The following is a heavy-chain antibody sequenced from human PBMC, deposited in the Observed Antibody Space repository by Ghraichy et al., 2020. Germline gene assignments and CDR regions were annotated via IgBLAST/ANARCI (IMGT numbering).Heavy chain of an antibody. CDR3: ARGYCRGTWSLTQYYAMAV. V-gene: IGHV3-48*03. J-gene: IGHJ6*02. CDR1: GFAFDSFE. D-gene: IGHD1-26*01. Sequence: GGSLRLSCAGSGFAFDSFEMNWVRQAPGKGLEWVSYISDSGSTLYYADSVKGRFTISRDNAKKSLYLQMNSLRAEDTAIYYCARGYCRGTWSLTQYYAMAVWGQGTTVTVSS. CDR2: ISDSGSTL.